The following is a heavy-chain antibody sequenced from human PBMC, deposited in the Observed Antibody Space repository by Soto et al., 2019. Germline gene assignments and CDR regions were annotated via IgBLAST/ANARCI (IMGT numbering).Heavy chain of an antibody. D-gene: IGHD2-15*01. J-gene: IGHJ6*02. Sequence: QVQLQESGPGLVKPSQTLSLTCTVSGGSISSGGYYWSWIRQHPGKGLEWIGYIYYSGSTYYNPSLKSRVTISVDTSKNQFSLKLSSVTAADTAVHHCARGGGNYYYGMDVWGQGTTVTVSS. CDR1: GGSISSGGYY. CDR2: IYYSGST. CDR3: ARGGGNYYYGMDV. V-gene: IGHV4-31*03.